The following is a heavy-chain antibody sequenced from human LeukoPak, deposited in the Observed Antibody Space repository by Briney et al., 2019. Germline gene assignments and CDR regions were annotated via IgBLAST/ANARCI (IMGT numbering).Heavy chain of an antibody. J-gene: IGHJ5*02. V-gene: IGHV3-48*01. D-gene: IGHD3-3*01. Sequence: PGGSLRLSCAASGFTFSSYSMNWVRQAPGKGLEWVSYISSSSSTIYYADSVKGRFTISRDNAKNSLYLQMNNLRAEDTAVYYCARLSDFWSGYYPDNWFDPWGQGTLVTVSS. CDR3: ARLSDFWSGYYPDNWFDP. CDR1: GFTFSSYS. CDR2: ISSSSSTI.